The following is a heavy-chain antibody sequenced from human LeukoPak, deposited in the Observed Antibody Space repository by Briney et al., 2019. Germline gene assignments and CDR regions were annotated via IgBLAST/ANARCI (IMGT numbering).Heavy chain of an antibody. J-gene: IGHJ4*02. CDR2: ISSSGSTI. CDR3: ARKNEEDPYYLDY. CDR1: GFTFSVYY. V-gene: IGHV3-11*04. D-gene: IGHD1-1*01. Sequence: PGGSLRLSCAVAGFTFSVYYMSWIRQAPGKGLEWVSYISSSGSTIYYAESVKGRFTISRDNAKNSLYLQMNSLRAEDTAVYYCARKNEEDPYYLDYWGQGTLVTVSS.